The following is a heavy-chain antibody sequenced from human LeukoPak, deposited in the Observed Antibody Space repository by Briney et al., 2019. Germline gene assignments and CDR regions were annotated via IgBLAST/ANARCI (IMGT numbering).Heavy chain of an antibody. D-gene: IGHD3-22*01. V-gene: IGHV3-30*02. CDR1: GFNFWGTG. J-gene: IGHJ4*02. Sequence: GGSLRLSCAVSGFNFWGTGMHWVRQAPGKGLEWVAFIRYDGSNKYYADSVKGRFTISRDNSKNTLYLQMNSLRAEDTAVYYCAKDKSSWYYDSGDLGPGYWGQGTLVTVSS. CDR3: AKDKSSWYYDSGDLGPGY. CDR2: IRYDGSNK.